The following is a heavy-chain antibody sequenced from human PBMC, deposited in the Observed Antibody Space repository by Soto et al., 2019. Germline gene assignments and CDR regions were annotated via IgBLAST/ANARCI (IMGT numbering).Heavy chain of an antibody. CDR2: INPASGGT. J-gene: IGHJ4*02. CDR3: ATVGGPAY. CDR1: GYTFTAYF. V-gene: IGHV1-2*02. D-gene: IGHD1-26*01. Sequence: QVQLVQSGAEVKKPGASVKVSCKASGYTFTAYFVNWVRQAPGQGLEWMGWINPASGGTTYAQKFQCRVTMTRDTSSSTAYMELSGLKFDDTAVYYCATVGGPAYWGQGTLVTVSS.